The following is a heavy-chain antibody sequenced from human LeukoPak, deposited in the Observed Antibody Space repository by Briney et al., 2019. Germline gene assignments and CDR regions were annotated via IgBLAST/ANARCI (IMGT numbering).Heavy chain of an antibody. J-gene: IGHJ5*02. CDR2: IIPIFGTA. V-gene: IGHV1-69*13. CDR1: GYTYTSYG. D-gene: IGHD2-15*01. CDR3: ARDQCSGGSCYPGYNWFDP. Sequence: ASEKVSCKASGYTYTSYGISWVRQATGQGLEWMGGIIPIFGTANYAQKFQGRVTITADESTSTAYMELSSLRSEDMAVYYCARDQCSGGSCYPGYNWFDPWGQGTLVTVSS.